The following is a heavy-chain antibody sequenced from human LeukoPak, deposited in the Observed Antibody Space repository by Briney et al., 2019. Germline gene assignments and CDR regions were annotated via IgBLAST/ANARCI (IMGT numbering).Heavy chain of an antibody. CDR2: ISSSSSYI. CDR3: ARQAIVDAFDI. J-gene: IGHJ3*02. Sequence: PGGSLTLSCAASGFTFSSYSMNWVRQAPGKGLEWVSSISSSSSYIYYADSVKGRFTISRDNAKNSLYLQMNSLRGEDTAVYYCARQAIVDAFDIWGQGTMVTVSS. D-gene: IGHD1-26*01. CDR1: GFTFSSYS. V-gene: IGHV3-21*01.